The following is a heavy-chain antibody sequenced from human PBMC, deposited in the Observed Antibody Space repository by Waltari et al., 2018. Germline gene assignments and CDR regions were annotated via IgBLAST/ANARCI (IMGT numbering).Heavy chain of an antibody. CDR2: FSVYNGNT. V-gene: IGHV1-18*01. D-gene: IGHD3-10*01. CDR1: GYTFTNYG. CDR3: ARGVPGSWPDYYFDH. Sequence: QVQLMQSGAEVKKPGASVKVSCKASGYTFTNYGISWVRQAPGQGLEWMGWFSVYNGNTNYAQKLQGRVTMTTDTSTSTAYMELRSLRSDDTAVYYCARGVPGSWPDYYFDHWGQGTLVTVSS. J-gene: IGHJ4*02.